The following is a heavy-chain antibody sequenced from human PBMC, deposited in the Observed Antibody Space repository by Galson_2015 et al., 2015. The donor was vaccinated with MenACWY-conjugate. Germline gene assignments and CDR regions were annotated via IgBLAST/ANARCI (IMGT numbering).Heavy chain of an antibody. CDR3: TTPSLVGATELGAFEI. D-gene: IGHD1-26*01. J-gene: IGHJ3*02. CDR2: IKSKTDGGTT. Sequence: SLRLSCAASGFTFSNAWMSWVRLAPGKGLEWVGRIKSKTDGGTTDYAAPVKGRFTISRDDSKNTLYLHMNSLKTEDTAVYYCTTPSLVGATELGAFEIWGQGTMVTVSS. V-gene: IGHV3-15*01. CDR1: GFTFSNAW.